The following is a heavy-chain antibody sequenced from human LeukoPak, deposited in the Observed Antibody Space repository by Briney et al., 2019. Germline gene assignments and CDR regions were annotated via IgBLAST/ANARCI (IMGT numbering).Heavy chain of an antibody. CDR3: VYYDSGAYPNLDY. Sequence: GGSLRLSCAASGFTVRRNYLSWVRQAPGKGLDWVSVIYSGGSTYYVDAVKGRFNISRDSSKNTLYLQMNSLRAEDTAVYFCVYYDSGAYPNLDYWGQGTLVTVSS. V-gene: IGHV3-53*01. J-gene: IGHJ4*02. CDR2: IYSGGST. D-gene: IGHD3-22*01. CDR1: GFTVRRNY.